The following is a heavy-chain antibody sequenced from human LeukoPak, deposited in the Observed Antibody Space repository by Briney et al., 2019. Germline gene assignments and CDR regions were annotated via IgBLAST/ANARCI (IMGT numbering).Heavy chain of an antibody. D-gene: IGHD5-18*01. V-gene: IGHV3-23*01. Sequence: TGGSLRLSCAASGFTFSSYAMSWVRQAPGKGLEWVSAISGSGGSTYYADSVKGRFTISRDNSKNTLYLQMNSLRAEDTAVYYCAKSLIQLLYYFDYWGQGTLVTVSS. CDR1: GFTFSSYA. J-gene: IGHJ4*02. CDR2: ISGSGGST. CDR3: AKSLIQLLYYFDY.